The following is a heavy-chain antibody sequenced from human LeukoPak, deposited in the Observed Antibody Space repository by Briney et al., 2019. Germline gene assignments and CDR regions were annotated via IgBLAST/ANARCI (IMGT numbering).Heavy chain of an antibody. Sequence: GGSLRLSCAASGFTFNNYGMHWVRQAPGKGLEWVAFIRYNGNNQYYADSVKGRFTISRDNAKNSLYLQMNSLRAEDTAVYYCARGDCSGGSCYLSLTTIDYWGQGTLVTVSS. CDR3: ARGDCSGGSCYLSLTTIDY. J-gene: IGHJ4*02. V-gene: IGHV3-30*02. CDR2: IRYNGNNQ. D-gene: IGHD2-15*01. CDR1: GFTFNNYG.